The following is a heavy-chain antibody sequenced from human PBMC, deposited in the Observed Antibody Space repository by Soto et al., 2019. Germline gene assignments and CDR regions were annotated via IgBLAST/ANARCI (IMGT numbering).Heavy chain of an antibody. Sequence: GSGPTLVNPTQTLTLTCTFSGFSLSTSGVGVGWIRQPPGKALECLAVIFWDDDKRYSPSLQGRLAITKDTSRNQVVLTMANMDPVDTATYYCAYRGRRCTGTNCYHYFDSWGQGTLVTVSS. CDR1: GFSLSTSGVG. CDR2: IFWDDDK. J-gene: IGHJ4*02. V-gene: IGHV2-5*02. CDR3: AYRGRRCTGTNCYHYFDS. D-gene: IGHD2-2*01.